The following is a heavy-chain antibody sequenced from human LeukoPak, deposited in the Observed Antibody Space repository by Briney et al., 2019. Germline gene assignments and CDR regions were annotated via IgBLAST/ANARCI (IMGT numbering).Heavy chain of an antibody. CDR3: ARLGPRYYDSSGYPDY. CDR2: ISSNGGST. J-gene: IGHJ4*02. CDR1: GFTFSSYA. Sequence: PGGSLRLSCAASGFTFSSYAMHWVRQAPGKGLEYVSAISSNGGSTYYANSVKGRFTISRDYSKNTLYLQMGSLRAEDMAVYYCARLGPRYYDSSGYPDYWSQGTLVTVSS. V-gene: IGHV3-64*01. D-gene: IGHD3-22*01.